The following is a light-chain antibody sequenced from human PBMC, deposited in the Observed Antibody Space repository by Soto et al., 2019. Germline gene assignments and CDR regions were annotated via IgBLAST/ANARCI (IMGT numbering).Light chain of an antibody. CDR1: QSVSSY. Sequence: EIVLTQSPGTLCLSPGERATLSCRASQSVSSYIAWYQQKPGQAPRILIYGASSRATGVPDRFSGSGSGTDFTLTISRLEPEDFAVYYCQQYGSSPRTFGQGTKVEIK. CDR3: QQYGSSPRT. V-gene: IGKV3-20*01. J-gene: IGKJ1*01. CDR2: GAS.